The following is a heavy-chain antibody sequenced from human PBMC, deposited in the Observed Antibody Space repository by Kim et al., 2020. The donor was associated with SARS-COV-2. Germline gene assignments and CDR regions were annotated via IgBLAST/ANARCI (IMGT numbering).Heavy chain of an antibody. CDR2: INTNTGNP. Sequence: ASVKVSCKASGYTFTSYAMNWVRQAPGQGLEWMGWINTNTGNPTYAQGFTGRFVFSLDTSVSTAYLQISSLKAEDTAVYYCARSKGRYSSSPPYYYYYYGMDVWGQGTTVTVSS. V-gene: IGHV7-4-1*02. CDR1: GYTFTSYA. J-gene: IGHJ6*02. D-gene: IGHD6-6*01. CDR3: ARSKGRYSSSPPYYYYYYGMDV.